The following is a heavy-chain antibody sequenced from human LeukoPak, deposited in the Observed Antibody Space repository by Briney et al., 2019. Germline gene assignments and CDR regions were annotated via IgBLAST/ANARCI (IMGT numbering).Heavy chain of an antibody. Sequence: SETLSLTCTVSGGSISSSSYYWGWIRQPPGKGLEWIGSIYYSGSTYYNPSLKSRVTISVDTSKNQFSLKLSSVTAADTAVYYCARGGEYDFWSGYSLFDYWGQGTLVTVPS. J-gene: IGHJ4*02. CDR2: IYYSGST. CDR1: GGSISSSSYY. D-gene: IGHD3-3*01. V-gene: IGHV4-39*07. CDR3: ARGGEYDFWSGYSLFDY.